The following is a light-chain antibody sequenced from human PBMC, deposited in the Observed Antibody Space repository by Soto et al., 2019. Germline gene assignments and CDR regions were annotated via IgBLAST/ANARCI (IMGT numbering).Light chain of an antibody. Sequence: EIVLTQSPGTLSLSPGERATLSCRASQSVSSSYLAWYQQKPGQAPRLLIYGASSRATGIPDRFSGSGSGTDFTLTISRLETEDCAVYYCQQYGSSPYTFGQGTKLEIK. CDR2: GAS. J-gene: IGKJ2*01. CDR1: QSVSSSY. CDR3: QQYGSSPYT. V-gene: IGKV3-20*01.